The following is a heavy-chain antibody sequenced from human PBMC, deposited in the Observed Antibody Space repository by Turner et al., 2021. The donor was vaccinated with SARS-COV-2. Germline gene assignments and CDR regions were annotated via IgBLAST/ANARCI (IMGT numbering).Heavy chain of an antibody. J-gene: IGHJ6*02. Sequence: QLQLQESGPGLVKPSETLPLTCTVHGGSISSSSYYWGWIRQPPGKGLEWIGNIYDSGSAYYNPSLKSRVTISVDPSKNQFSLKLTSVTAADTAVYYCARLMDTAMDYYGTDVWGQGTTVTVSS. D-gene: IGHD5-18*01. CDR1: GGSISSSSYY. V-gene: IGHV4-39*01. CDR3: ARLMDTAMDYYGTDV. CDR2: IYDSGSA.